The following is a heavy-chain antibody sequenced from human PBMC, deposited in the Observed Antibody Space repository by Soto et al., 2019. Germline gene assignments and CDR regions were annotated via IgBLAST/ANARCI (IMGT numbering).Heavy chain of an antibody. CDR2: IYYSGST. Sequence: SETLSLTCTVSGGSISSSSYYWGWIRQPPGKGLEWIGSIYYSGSTYYNPSLKSRVTISVDTSKNQFSLKLSSVTAADTAVYYCQLITIFGGTLDYFDYWGQGTLVTVSS. V-gene: IGHV4-39*01. D-gene: IGHD3-3*01. CDR3: QLITIFGGTLDYFDY. J-gene: IGHJ4*02. CDR1: GGSISSSSYY.